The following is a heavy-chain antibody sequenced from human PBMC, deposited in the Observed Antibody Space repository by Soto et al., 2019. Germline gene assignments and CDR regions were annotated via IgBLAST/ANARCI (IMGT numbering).Heavy chain of an antibody. Sequence: EVPLLESGGGLVQPGGSLRLSCAASGFTFSSYAMSWVRQAPGKGLEWVSAISGSGGSTYYADSVKGRFTISRDNSKNTLYLQMNSLRAEDTAVYYCAKDQRGGGGSYYDDWGQGTLVTVSS. CDR2: ISGSGGST. CDR3: AKDQRGGGGSYYDD. CDR1: GFTFSSYA. J-gene: IGHJ4*02. V-gene: IGHV3-23*01. D-gene: IGHD1-26*01.